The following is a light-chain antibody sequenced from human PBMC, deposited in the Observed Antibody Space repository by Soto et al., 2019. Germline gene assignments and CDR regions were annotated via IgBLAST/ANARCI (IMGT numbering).Light chain of an antibody. Sequence: QSVLTHPASVSGSPGQSITISCTGTSSDVGAYNLVSWYQVHPGKAPKLMIFEVTKRPSGISNRFSGSKSGNTASLTISGLHTEDEADYFCCSYAGRPYVFGTGTKVTVL. J-gene: IGLJ1*01. CDR1: SSDVGAYNL. CDR2: EVT. V-gene: IGLV2-23*02. CDR3: CSYAGRPYV.